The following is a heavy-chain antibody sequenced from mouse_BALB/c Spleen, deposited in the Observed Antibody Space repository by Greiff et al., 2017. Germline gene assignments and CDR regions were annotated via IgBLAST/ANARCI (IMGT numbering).Heavy chain of an antibody. CDR3: ARHAYGSSSNYYAMDY. D-gene: IGHD1-1*01. CDR1: GFSLTSYG. V-gene: IGHV2-6-2*01. J-gene: IGHJ4*01. CDR2: IWSDGST. Sequence: VQGVESGPDLVAPSQSLSITCTVSGFSLTSYGVHWVRQPPGKGLEWLVVIWSDGSTTYNSALKSRLSISKDNSKSQVFLKMNSLQTDDTAMYYCARHAYGSSSNYYAMDYWGQGTSVTVSS.